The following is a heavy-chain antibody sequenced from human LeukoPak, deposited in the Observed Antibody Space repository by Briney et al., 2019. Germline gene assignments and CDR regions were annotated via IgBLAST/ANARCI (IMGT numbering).Heavy chain of an antibody. J-gene: IGHJ4*02. Sequence: KPSETLSLTCTVSGGSISSYYWSWIRQPPGKGLEWIGYIYYSGSTNYNPSLKSRVTISVDTSKNQFSLKLNSVTAADTAVYYCARHEVFDYGDAYYFDYWGQGTLVTVSS. CDR2: IYYSGST. CDR3: ARHEVFDYGDAYYFDY. V-gene: IGHV4-59*08. CDR1: GGSISSYY. D-gene: IGHD4-17*01.